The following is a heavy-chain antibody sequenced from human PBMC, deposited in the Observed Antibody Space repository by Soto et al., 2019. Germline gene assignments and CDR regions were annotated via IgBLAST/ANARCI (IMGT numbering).Heavy chain of an antibody. Sequence: QVQLVQSGAEVKKPGASVKVSCKASGYTFANYDINWVRQATGQGLEWMGWMNPNSGNTGCAQKFQGRVTMTRDTSITTAYMELSSLRSEDTAVYYCARAWGDLDYWGQGTLVTGSS. V-gene: IGHV1-8*01. J-gene: IGHJ4*02. CDR2: MNPNSGNT. CDR1: GYTFANYD. CDR3: ARAWGDLDY. D-gene: IGHD3-16*01.